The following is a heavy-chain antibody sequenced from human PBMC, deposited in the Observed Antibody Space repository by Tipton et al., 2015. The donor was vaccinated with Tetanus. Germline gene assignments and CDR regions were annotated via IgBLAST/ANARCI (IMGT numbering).Heavy chain of an antibody. D-gene: IGHD3-10*01. CDR3: ARGRLTYYYGSGSRGWFDP. CDR1: GGSISSSSFY. Sequence: TLSLTCTVSGGSISSSSFYWGWIRQPPGKELEWIGSIYYSGSTYYNPSLKSRVTTSVDTSKNHFFLQLSSVTAADTAVYYCARGRLTYYYGSGSRGWFDPWGQGTPVTVSS. CDR2: IYYSGST. J-gene: IGHJ5*02. V-gene: IGHV4-39*02.